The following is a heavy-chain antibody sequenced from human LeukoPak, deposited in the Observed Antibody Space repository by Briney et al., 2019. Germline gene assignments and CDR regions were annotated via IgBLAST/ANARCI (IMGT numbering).Heavy chain of an antibody. J-gene: IGHJ4*02. V-gene: IGHV3-11*04. D-gene: IGHD4-11*01. CDR3: ARDNSNLDY. CDR1: GFTFSDYY. CDR2: ISSSGSTI. Sequence: GGSLRLSCAASGFTFSDYYMSWIRQAPGKRLEWVSYISSSGSTIYYADSVKGRFTISRDNAKNSLYLQVNRLRADEDTAVYYCARDNSNLDYWGQGTLVTVSS.